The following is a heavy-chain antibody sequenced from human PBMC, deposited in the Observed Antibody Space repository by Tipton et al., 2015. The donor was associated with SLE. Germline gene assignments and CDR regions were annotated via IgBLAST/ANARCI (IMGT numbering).Heavy chain of an antibody. D-gene: IGHD4-11*01. CDR3: AKEGRGTVVPFDY. CDR1: GFTFSSYA. Sequence: SLRLSCAASGFTFSSYAMHWVRQAPGKGLEWVAVISYDGSNKYYADSVKGRFTISRDNSKNTLYLQMNSLRAEDTAVYYCAKEGRGTVVPFDYWGQGTLVTVSS. CDR2: ISYDGSNK. J-gene: IGHJ4*02. V-gene: IGHV3-30-3*01.